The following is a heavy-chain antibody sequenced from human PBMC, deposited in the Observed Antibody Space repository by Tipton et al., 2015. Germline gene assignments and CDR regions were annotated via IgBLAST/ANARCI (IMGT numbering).Heavy chain of an antibody. Sequence: LRLSCTVSGGSISSRSNYWGWIRQPPGKVLEWIGSIHDSGSTYYNASLNSRVTISVDTSKNQFSLKLTSVTAADAAVYYCAALDNSGWPRGWLDPWGQGTLVLVSS. CDR2: IHDSGST. D-gene: IGHD6-19*01. CDR3: AALDNSGWPRGWLDP. J-gene: IGHJ5*02. V-gene: IGHV4-39*07. CDR1: GGSISSRSNY.